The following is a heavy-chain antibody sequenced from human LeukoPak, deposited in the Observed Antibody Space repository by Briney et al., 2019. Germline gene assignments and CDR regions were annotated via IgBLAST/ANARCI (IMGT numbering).Heavy chain of an antibody. D-gene: IGHD1-1*01. CDR2: VYYNGIT. CDR3: ASQLGGTTFH. V-gene: IGHV4-59*01. J-gene: IGHJ4*02. Sequence: PSETLSLTCTVSGVSISSYLWSWIRQPPGKGLEWIGYVYYNGITNYNPSLKSRVSNSLDTSKSQFSLKLNSVTAEDTAVYYCASQLGGTTFHWGRGTLVTVSS. CDR1: GVSISSYL.